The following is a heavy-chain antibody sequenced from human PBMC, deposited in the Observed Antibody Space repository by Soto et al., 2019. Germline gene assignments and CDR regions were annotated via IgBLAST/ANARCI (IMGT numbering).Heavy chain of an antibody. D-gene: IGHD6-13*01. CDR2: IIPIFGTA. Sequence: SVKVSCKASGGTFSSYAISWVGQAPGQGLEWMGGIIPIFGTANYAQKFQGRVTITADESTSTAYMELSSLRSEDTAVYYCARASESIDPIAAAGTDYYYGMDVWGQGTTVTVSS. J-gene: IGHJ6*02. CDR3: ARASESIDPIAAAGTDYYYGMDV. V-gene: IGHV1-69*13. CDR1: GGTFSSYA.